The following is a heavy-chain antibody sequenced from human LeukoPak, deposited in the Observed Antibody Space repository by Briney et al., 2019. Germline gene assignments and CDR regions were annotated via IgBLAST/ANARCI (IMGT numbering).Heavy chain of an antibody. Sequence: NASETLSLTCTVSGGSISSYYWSWIRQPPGKGLEWIGYIYYSGSTNYNPSLKSRVTISVDTSKNQFSLKLSSVTAADTAVYYCARHPLRGKAAVNWFDPWGQGTLVTVSS. CDR1: GGSISSYY. D-gene: IGHD6-13*01. V-gene: IGHV4-59*08. J-gene: IGHJ5*02. CDR2: IYYSGST. CDR3: ARHPLRGKAAVNWFDP.